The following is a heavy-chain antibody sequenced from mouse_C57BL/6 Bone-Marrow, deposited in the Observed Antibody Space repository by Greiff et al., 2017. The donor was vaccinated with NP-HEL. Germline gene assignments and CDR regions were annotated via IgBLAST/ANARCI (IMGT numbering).Heavy chain of an antibody. CDR1: GYTFTSYG. Sequence: QVHVKQSGAELARPGASVKLSCKASGYTFTSYGISWVKQRTGQGLEWIGEIYPRSGNTYYNEKFKGKATLTADKSSSTAYMELRSLTSEDSAVYFCARGAAQATGLLYYFDYWGQGTTLTVSS. CDR3: ARGAAQATGLLYYFDY. V-gene: IGHV1-81*01. D-gene: IGHD3-2*02. CDR2: IYPRSGNT. J-gene: IGHJ2*01.